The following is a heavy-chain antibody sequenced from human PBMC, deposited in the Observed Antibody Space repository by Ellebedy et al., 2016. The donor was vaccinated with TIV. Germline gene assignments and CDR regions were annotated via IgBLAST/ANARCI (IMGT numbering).Heavy chain of an antibody. CDR2: INPSSGST. V-gene: IGHV1-46*01. Sequence: ASVKVSCXASGYTFTSNYLHWVRQAPGQGLEWMGIINPSSGSTRYAQGTRYAQKFQGRVTMTRDTSTSTVYTQLSSLTSEDTAVYYCAREGVVTRDFDYWGQGTLVTVSS. CDR3: AREGVVTRDFDY. J-gene: IGHJ4*02. D-gene: IGHD4-23*01. CDR1: GYTFTSNY.